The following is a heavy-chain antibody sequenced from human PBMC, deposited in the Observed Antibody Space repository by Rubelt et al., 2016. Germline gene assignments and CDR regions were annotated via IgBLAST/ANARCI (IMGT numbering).Heavy chain of an antibody. CDR3: ARDLCSSGWYEGGEFDY. D-gene: IGHD6-19*01. Sequence: IRSKANSYATTYAASVKGRFTISRDDSKNTAYLQMNSLRAEDTAVYYCARDLCSSGWYEGGEFDYWGQGTLVTVSS. CDR2: IRSKANSYAT. V-gene: IGHV3-73*01. J-gene: IGHJ4*02.